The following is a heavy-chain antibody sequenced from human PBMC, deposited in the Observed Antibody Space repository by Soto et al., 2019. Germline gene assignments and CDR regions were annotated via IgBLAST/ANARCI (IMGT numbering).Heavy chain of an antibody. CDR2: ISGYNGNT. CDR1: GYTFTNYG. J-gene: IGHJ6*02. V-gene: IGHV1-18*04. CDR3: ARDREYYYDSSGNYYYHYGMDV. Sequence: ASVKVSCKASGYTFTNYGISWVRQAPGQGLEWMGWISGYNGNTKYAQKFQGRVTMTTDTPTNTAYMELRSLRSDDTAVYYCARDREYYYDSSGNYYYHYGMDVRGQGTTVTVSS. D-gene: IGHD3-22*01.